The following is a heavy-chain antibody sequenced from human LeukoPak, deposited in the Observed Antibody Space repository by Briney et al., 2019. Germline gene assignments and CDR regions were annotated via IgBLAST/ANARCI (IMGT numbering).Heavy chain of an antibody. CDR3: ARDRYGSGNYYLDY. D-gene: IGHD3-10*01. J-gene: IGHJ4*02. Sequence: GGSLILSCAASGFTLSSYSMNWVRQGPGKGLEWLSYISSGSSTIYYADSVKGRFTISRDNTKNSMYLQMNRLRAEDTAVYYCARDRYGSGNYYLDYWGQGTLVTVSS. CDR1: GFTLSSYS. V-gene: IGHV3-48*04. CDR2: ISSGSSTI.